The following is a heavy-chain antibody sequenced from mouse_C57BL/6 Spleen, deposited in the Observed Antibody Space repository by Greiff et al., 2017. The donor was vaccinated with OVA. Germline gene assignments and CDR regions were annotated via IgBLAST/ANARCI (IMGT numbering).Heavy chain of an antibody. V-gene: IGHV1-15*01. J-gene: IGHJ3*01. Sequence: QVQLKESGAELVRPGASVTLSCKASGYTFTDYEMHWVKQTPVHGLEWIGAIDPETGGTAYNQKFKGKAILTADKSSSTAYMELRSLTSEDSAVYYCTRPSSGLFWGQGTLVTVSA. CDR1: GYTFTDYE. CDR3: TRPSSGLF. D-gene: IGHD3-2*02. CDR2: IDPETGGT.